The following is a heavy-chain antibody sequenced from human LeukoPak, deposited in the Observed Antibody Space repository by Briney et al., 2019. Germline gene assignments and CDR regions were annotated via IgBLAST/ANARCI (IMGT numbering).Heavy chain of an antibody. CDR3: ARASYYYDSSGYSHFDY. J-gene: IGHJ4*02. D-gene: IGHD3-22*01. CDR2: ISAYNGNT. V-gene: IGHV1-18*01. CDR1: GYTFTSYG. Sequence: ASVKVSCKASGYTFTSYGISWVRQAPGQGLEWMGWISAYNGNTNYAQKLQGRVTMTTDTSTSTAYMELRSLRSDDTAVYYCARASYYYDSSGYSHFDYWGQGTLVTVSS.